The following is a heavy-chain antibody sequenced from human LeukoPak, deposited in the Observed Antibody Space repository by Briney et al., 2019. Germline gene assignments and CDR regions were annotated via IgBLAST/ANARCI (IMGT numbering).Heavy chain of an antibody. CDR3: AKGYYDYVWGSYYFDY. V-gene: IGHV3-23*01. D-gene: IGHD3-16*01. CDR2: ISGSGGST. CDR1: GFTFSSYA. Sequence: GGSLRLSCAASGFTFSSYAMSWVRQAPGKGLEWVSAISGSGGSTYYADSVKGRFTISRDNSRERLYLQMNSLRAEDTAVYYCAKGYYDYVWGSYYFDYWGQGTLVTVSS. J-gene: IGHJ4*02.